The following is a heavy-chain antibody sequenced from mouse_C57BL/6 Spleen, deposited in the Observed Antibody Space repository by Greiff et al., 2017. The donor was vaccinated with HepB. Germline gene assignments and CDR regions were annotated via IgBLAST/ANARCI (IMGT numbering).Heavy chain of an antibody. CDR3: ARSDYSNPLYYAMDY. J-gene: IGHJ4*01. CDR1: GYAFSSSW. D-gene: IGHD2-5*01. Sequence: VQLQQSGPELVKPGASVKISCKASGYAFSSSWMNWVKQRPGKGLEWIGRIYPGDGDTNYNGKFKGKATLTADKSSSTAYMQLSSLTSEDSAVYVCARSDYSNPLYYAMDYWGQGTSVTVSS. V-gene: IGHV1-82*01. CDR2: IYPGDGDT.